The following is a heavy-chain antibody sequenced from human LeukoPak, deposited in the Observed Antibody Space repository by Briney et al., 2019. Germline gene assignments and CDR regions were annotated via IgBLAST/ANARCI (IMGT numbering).Heavy chain of an antibody. CDR2: ISGSGGST. CDR3: AKDGEAADYYFDY. J-gene: IGHJ4*02. V-gene: IGHV3-23*01. D-gene: IGHD6-13*01. Sequence: PGGSLRLSCAASGFTFSSYAMSWVRHAPGKGLEWVSAISGSGGSTYYADSVKGRFTISRDNSKNTLYLQMNSLRAEDTAVYYCAKDGEAADYYFDYWGQGTLVTVSS. CDR1: GFTFSSYA.